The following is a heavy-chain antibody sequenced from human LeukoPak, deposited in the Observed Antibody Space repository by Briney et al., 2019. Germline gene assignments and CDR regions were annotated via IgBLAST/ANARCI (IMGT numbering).Heavy chain of an antibody. D-gene: IGHD3-9*01. CDR3: ARDPAYYDILTGPKAFDI. Sequence: AGGSLRLSCAASGFTFSSYEMNWVRQASGKGLEWVSYISSSGSTIYYADSVKGRFTISRDNAKNSLYLQMNSLRAEDTAVYYCARDPAYYDILTGPKAFDIWGQGTTVTVSS. J-gene: IGHJ3*02. CDR2: ISSSGSTI. CDR1: GFTFSSYE. V-gene: IGHV3-48*03.